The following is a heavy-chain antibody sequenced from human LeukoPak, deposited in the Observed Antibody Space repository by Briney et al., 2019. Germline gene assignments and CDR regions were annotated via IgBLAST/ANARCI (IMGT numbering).Heavy chain of an antibody. CDR3: ATDGSMPASGIRWGWFDP. D-gene: IGHD1-14*01. V-gene: IGHV4-39*02. CDR2: IYYSGGT. CDR1: GGSFNANNYY. J-gene: IGHJ5*02. Sequence: SETLSLTCTVSGGSFNANNYYWAWIRQPPGKGPEWIGSIYYSGGTLYYPSLKSRVTISLDTSKNQFSLKLKSVTAADTATYYSATDGSMPASGIRWGWFDPWGQGTLVTVSS.